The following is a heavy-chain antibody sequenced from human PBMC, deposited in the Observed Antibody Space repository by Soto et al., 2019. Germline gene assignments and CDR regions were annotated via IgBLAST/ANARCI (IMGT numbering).Heavy chain of an antibody. V-gene: IGHV4-39*01. CDR3: VRHSGGNYAFWGGYYTPVYYYSMDF. CDR2: IYYSGST. Sequence: SETLSLTCTVSGGSISSSSYYWGWIRQPPGKGLEWIGSIYYSGSTYYNPSLKSRVTISVDTSKNQFSLKLSSVTAADTAVYYWVRHSGGNYAFWGGYYTPVYYYSMDFWGQGTPVTVPS. D-gene: IGHD3-3*01. J-gene: IGHJ6*02. CDR1: GGSISSSSYY.